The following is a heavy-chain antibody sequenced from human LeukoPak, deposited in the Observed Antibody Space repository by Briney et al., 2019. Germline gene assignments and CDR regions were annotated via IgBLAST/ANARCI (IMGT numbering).Heavy chain of an antibody. CDR2: XSSSGITI. V-gene: IGHV3-11*01. CDR1: GFTFSDYY. CDR3: ARVALIAAAGGNWFDP. D-gene: IGHD6-13*01. Sequence: PGGSLRLSCAASGFTFSDYYXSWIRQAPGXXXXXXXXXSSSGITIYYADSVKGRFTISRDNAKNSLYLQMNSLRAEDTAVYYCARVALIAAAGGNWFDPWGQGTLVTVSS. J-gene: IGHJ5*02.